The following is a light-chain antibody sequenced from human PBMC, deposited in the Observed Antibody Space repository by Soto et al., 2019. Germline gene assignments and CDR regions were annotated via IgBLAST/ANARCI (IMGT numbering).Light chain of an antibody. V-gene: IGLV2-14*01. Sequence: QSVLTQPAAVSGSPGQSITISCTGTSSDVGGYNYVSWYRQHPGKAPKLIIYDVTNRPSGVSNRFSGSKSGNTASLTISGLQAEDEAYYYCSSYTSSSSLYVFGTGTKLTVL. CDR3: SSYTSSSSLYV. J-gene: IGLJ1*01. CDR2: DVT. CDR1: SSDVGGYNY.